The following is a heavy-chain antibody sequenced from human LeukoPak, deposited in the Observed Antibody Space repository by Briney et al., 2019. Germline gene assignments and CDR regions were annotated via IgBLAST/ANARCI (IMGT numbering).Heavy chain of an antibody. D-gene: IGHD3-22*01. J-gene: IGHJ3*02. CDR2: IYYSGST. CDR1: GGSISSSSYY. CDR3: ARVTMIVVVKEGDAFDI. V-gene: IGHV4-39*07. Sequence: SETLSLTCTVSGGSISSSSYYWGWIRQPPGKGLEWIGSIYYSGSTYYNPSLKSRVTISVDTSKNQFSLKLSFVTAADTAVYYCARVTMIVVVKEGDAFDIWGQGTMVTVSS.